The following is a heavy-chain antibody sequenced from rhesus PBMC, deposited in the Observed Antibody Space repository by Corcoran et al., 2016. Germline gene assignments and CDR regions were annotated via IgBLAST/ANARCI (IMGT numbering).Heavy chain of an antibody. Sequence: QVQLQESGPGLVKPSETLSLTCAVPGGPISSNYWRWIRQPQGKGLEWIGRVYGRSGITDYNPSLKSRVTISTDTCKNQFSLKLNSLTAADTAVYYCARNGGKTGDAFDFWGQGFGVTVSS. D-gene: IGHD1-32*01. J-gene: IGHJ3*01. CDR3: ARNGGKTGDAFDF. CDR1: GGPISSNY. CDR2: VYGRSGIT. V-gene: IGHV4-160*01.